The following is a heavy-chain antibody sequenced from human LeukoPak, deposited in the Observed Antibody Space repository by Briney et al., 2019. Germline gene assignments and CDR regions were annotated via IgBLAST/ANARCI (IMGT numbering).Heavy chain of an antibody. Sequence: GGSLRLSCAVPGFTLNEHAVSWVRQAPGKGLEWVSAIIDVGDTYYADSVKGRFTIYRDYSRNTLYLQMNSLRAEDTATYYCAKDYRRGGNCPFPFFDSWGQGTLVTVSS. CDR1: GFTLNEHA. CDR3: AKDYRRGGNCPFPFFDS. D-gene: IGHD2-15*01. J-gene: IGHJ4*02. V-gene: IGHV3-23*01. CDR2: IIDVGDT.